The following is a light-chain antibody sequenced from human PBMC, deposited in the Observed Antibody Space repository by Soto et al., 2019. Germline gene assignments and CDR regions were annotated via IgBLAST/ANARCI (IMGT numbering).Light chain of an antibody. CDR1: SNDVGGYNY. V-gene: IGLV2-14*01. Sequence: QSALTQPASVSGSPGQSITISCTGTSNDVGGYNYVSWYQQHPGKAPKLMIYEVSNRPSGVSNRFSGSKSGNTASLTISGLQAEDEADYYCSSYTSSSLRVFGGGTKLTVL. J-gene: IGLJ2*01. CDR3: SSYTSSSLRV. CDR2: EVS.